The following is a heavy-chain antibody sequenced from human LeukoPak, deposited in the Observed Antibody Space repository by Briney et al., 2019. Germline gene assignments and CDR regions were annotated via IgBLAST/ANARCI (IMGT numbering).Heavy chain of an antibody. CDR3: AKDFGDWYDSSGYYYYFDC. J-gene: IGHJ4*02. V-gene: IGHV3-23*01. CDR1: RFTFSSHA. D-gene: IGHD3-22*01. Sequence: PGGSLRLSCAASRFTFSSHAMGCVRQAPGKGLEWVSAISGGGGSTYYADSVKGRFTISRDNSKNTLYLQMNSLRAEDTAVYYCAKDFGDWYDSSGYYYYFDCWGQGTLVTVSS. CDR2: ISGGGGST.